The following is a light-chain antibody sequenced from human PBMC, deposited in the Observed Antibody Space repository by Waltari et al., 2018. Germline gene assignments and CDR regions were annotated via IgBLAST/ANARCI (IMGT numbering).Light chain of an antibody. CDR1: QSVSSSY. CDR2: GAS. CDR3: QQYGSSPST. Sequence: EIVLTQSPVTLSLSPGERATLSCRASQSVSSSYLAWYQQKPGQAPRLLIYGASSRATGIPDRVSGSGSGTDFTITISRLETEDYAVYYCQQYGSSPSTFGQGTRLEIK. V-gene: IGKV3-20*01. J-gene: IGKJ5*01.